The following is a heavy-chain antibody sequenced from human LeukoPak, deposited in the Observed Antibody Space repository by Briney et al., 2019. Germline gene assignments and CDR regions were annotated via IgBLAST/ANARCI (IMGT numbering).Heavy chain of an antibody. CDR1: GFTFSSYS. CDR2: ISASGGST. CDR3: AKDYYGSGSDAFDI. D-gene: IGHD3-10*01. V-gene: IGHV3-23*01. Sequence: GGSLRLSYAASGFTFSSYSMNWVRQAPGKGLEWVSSISASGGSTYYADSVKGRFTISRDNSKNTLYLQMNSLRAEDTAVYYCAKDYYGSGSDAFDIWGQGTMVTVSS. J-gene: IGHJ3*02.